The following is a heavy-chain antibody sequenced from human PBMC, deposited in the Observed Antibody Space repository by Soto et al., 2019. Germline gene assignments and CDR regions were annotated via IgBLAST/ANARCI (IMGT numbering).Heavy chain of an antibody. V-gene: IGHV6-1*01. CDR3: AREAPEGILYWFFEL. CDR1: GDSVSNNSAA. J-gene: IGHJ2*01. CDR2: TYYRTKWFN. D-gene: IGHD2-15*01. Sequence: SQTLSLTCAVSGDSVSNNSAAWNWIRQSPSRGLEWLGRTYYRTKWFNDYAVSVKSRITIKSDISKNQLSLHLNSVTPEDTAIYYCAREAPEGILYWFFELWGRGTLVTVSS.